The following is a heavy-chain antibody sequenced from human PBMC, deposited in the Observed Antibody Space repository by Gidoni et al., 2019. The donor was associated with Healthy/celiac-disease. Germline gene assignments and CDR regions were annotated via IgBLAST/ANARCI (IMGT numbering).Heavy chain of an antibody. Sequence: EVQLLGSGGGLVQPGGSLRLSCAASGFTFRSSAMRWVRQAPGKGLEWVSAISGSGGSTYYADSVKGRFTISRDNSKNTLYLQMNSLRAEDTAVYYCAKDRGDGYNFPTYYFDYWGQGTLVTVSS. CDR2: ISGSGGST. J-gene: IGHJ4*02. V-gene: IGHV3-23*01. CDR1: GFTFRSSA. CDR3: AKDRGDGYNFPTYYFDY. D-gene: IGHD5-12*01.